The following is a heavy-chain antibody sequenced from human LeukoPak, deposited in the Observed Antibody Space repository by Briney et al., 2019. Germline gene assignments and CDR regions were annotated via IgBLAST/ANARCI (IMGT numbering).Heavy chain of an antibody. CDR3: AKTLAAAGRFFDY. V-gene: IGHV3-23*01. CDR1: GFTFSSYA. J-gene: IGHJ4*02. D-gene: IGHD6-13*01. Sequence: GGSLRLSCAASGFTFSSYAMSWVRQAPGKGLEWISDISGSGGSTYYADSVKGRFTISRDNSKNTLYLQMNSLRAEDTAVYYCAKTLAAAGRFFDYWGQGTLVTVSS. CDR2: ISGSGGST.